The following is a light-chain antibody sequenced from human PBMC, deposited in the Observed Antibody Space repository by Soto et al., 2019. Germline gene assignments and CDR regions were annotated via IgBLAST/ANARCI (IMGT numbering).Light chain of an antibody. J-gene: IGLJ1*01. CDR1: NSDIGSYKY. CDR3: SSYTTSGTPYV. CDR2: EVR. V-gene: IGLV2-14*01. Sequence: QSALTQPASVSGSPGQSITISCAGSNSDIGSYKYVSWFQQHPGNAPKLIISEVRDRPSGVSTRFSGPKSGNTASLTISGLQPEDEADYYCSSYTTSGTPYVFGTGTKLTVL.